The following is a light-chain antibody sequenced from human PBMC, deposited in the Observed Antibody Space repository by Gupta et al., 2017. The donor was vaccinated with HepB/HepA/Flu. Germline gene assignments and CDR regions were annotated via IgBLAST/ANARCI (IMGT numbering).Light chain of an antibody. CDR3: HQRSNCPCA. CDR2: DAS. CDR1: QSISYF. Sequence: EIVLTQSPATLSLSPGERATLSCRASQSISYFLAWYQQKPGQAPRLLIYDASNRASGIPARFSGSGSGTDFTLTISILDPEDFAVYYCHQRSNCPCAFGPGTRVDIK. J-gene: IGKJ3*01. V-gene: IGKV3-11*01.